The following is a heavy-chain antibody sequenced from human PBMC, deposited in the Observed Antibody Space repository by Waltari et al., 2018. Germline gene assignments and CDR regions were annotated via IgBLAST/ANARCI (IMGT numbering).Heavy chain of an antibody. V-gene: IGHV4-39*07. D-gene: IGHD1-7*01. CDR1: GGPISRRSYY. CDR3: ASYNWNYAWFDP. J-gene: IGHJ5*02. CDR2: IYYSGST. Sequence: QLQLQESGPGLVKPSETLSLACTVSGGPISRRSYYWGWIRQPPGKGLEWIGTIYYSGSTYYNPSLKSRLTISVDTSKNQFSLNLSSVTAADTAVYYCASYNWNYAWFDPWGQGTLVTVSS.